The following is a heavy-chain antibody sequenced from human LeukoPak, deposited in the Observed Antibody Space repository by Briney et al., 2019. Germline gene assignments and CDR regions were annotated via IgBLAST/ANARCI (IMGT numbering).Heavy chain of an antibody. CDR3: ARISRVPAAISYYYTDV. D-gene: IGHD2-2*01. V-gene: IGHV1-18*01. CDR2: ISAYNGNT. J-gene: IGHJ6*03. Sequence: ASVKVSCKASGYTFTSYGISWVRQAPGQGLEWMGWISAYNGNTNYAQKLQGRVTMTTDTSTSTAYMELRSLRSDDTAVYYCARISRVPAAISYYYTDVWGKGTTVTVSS. CDR1: GYTFTSYG.